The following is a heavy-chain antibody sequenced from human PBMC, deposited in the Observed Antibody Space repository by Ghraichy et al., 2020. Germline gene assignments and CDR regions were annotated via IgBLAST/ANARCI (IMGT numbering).Heavy chain of an antibody. D-gene: IGHD4-17*01. V-gene: IGHV3-23*01. Sequence: LSLTCAASGFTFSSYAMSWVRQAPGKGLEWVSAISGSGGSTYYADSVKGRFTISRDNSKNTLYLQMNSLRAEDTAVYYCAKDDGDYAIHGEFELWGRGKLGTV. CDR3: AKDDGDYAIHGEFEL. CDR2: ISGSGGST. J-gene: IGHJ2*01. CDR1: GFTFSSYA.